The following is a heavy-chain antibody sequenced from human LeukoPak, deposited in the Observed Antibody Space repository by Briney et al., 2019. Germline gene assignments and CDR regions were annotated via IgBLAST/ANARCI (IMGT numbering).Heavy chain of an antibody. Sequence: SETLSLTCTVSGGFISSYYWSWIRQPPGKGLEGIGYIYYSGSTNYNPSLKSRVTISVDTSKNQFSLKLSSVTAADTAVYYCARDGSNDFWSGPSNWFDPWGQGTLVTVSS. CDR1: GGFISSYY. V-gene: IGHV4-59*01. D-gene: IGHD3-3*01. CDR3: ARDGSNDFWSGPSNWFDP. J-gene: IGHJ5*02. CDR2: IYYSGST.